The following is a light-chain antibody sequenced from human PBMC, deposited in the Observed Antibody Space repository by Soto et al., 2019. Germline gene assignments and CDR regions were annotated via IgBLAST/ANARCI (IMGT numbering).Light chain of an antibody. Sequence: QSALTPPASVSGSPGQSITISCTGTTSDVGNYNLVSWYQQHPGKAPKLMIFDVSRRPSGVSDRFSASKSGNTASLTISGLQAEDEADYYCSSYTSTNTLYVFGTGTKVTVL. V-gene: IGLV2-14*03. CDR3: SSYTSTNTLYV. CDR1: TSDVGNYNL. CDR2: DVS. J-gene: IGLJ1*01.